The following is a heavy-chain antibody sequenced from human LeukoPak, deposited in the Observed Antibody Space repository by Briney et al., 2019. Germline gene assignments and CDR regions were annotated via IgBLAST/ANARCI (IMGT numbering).Heavy chain of an antibody. Sequence: SVKVSCKASGFTFTSSAVQWVRQARGQRLEWIGWIVVGSGNTNYAQKFQKRVTITRDMSTSTAYMELSSLRSEDTAVYYCAASPDYYDSSGYSYYFDYWGQGTLVTVSS. J-gene: IGHJ4*02. D-gene: IGHD3-22*01. CDR1: GFTFTSSA. CDR3: AASPDYYDSSGYSYYFDY. V-gene: IGHV1-58*01. CDR2: IVVGSGNT.